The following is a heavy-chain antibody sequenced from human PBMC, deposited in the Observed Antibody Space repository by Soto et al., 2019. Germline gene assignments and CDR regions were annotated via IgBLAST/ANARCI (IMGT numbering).Heavy chain of an antibody. CDR2: IYYSGST. CDR1: GGSISSGDYY. Sequence: QVQLQESGPGLVKPSQTLSLTCTVSGGSISSGDYYWSWIRQPPGKGLEWIGYIYYSGSTYYNPSLXSXXTISVDTSKNQFSLKLSSVTAADTAVYYCASSRYGYIFYDYWGQGTLVTVSS. J-gene: IGHJ4*02. D-gene: IGHD5-18*01. V-gene: IGHV4-30-4*01. CDR3: ASSRYGYIFYDY.